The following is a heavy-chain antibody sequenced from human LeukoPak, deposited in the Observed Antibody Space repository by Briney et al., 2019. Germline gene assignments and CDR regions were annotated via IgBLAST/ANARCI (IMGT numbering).Heavy chain of an antibody. V-gene: IGHV1-69*13. CDR3: ARELPAPAPHKYFDY. CDR1: GYTFTSSY. J-gene: IGHJ4*02. Sequence: ASVKVSCKASGYTFTSSYIHWVRQAPGQGLEWMGDIIPIISTANYAQNFQGRVTITADESTSTAYMELSSLRSEDTAVYYCARELPAPAPHKYFDYWGQGTLVTVSS. D-gene: IGHD1-14*01. CDR2: IIPIISTA.